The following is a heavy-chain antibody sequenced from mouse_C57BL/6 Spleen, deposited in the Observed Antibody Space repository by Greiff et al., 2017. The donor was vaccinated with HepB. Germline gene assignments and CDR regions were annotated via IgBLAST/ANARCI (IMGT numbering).Heavy chain of an antibody. CDR3: ARRGNSLYAMDY. CDR2: INPSTGGT. J-gene: IGHJ4*01. CDR1: GYSITGYY. Sequence: EVQLQQSGPELVKPGASVKISCKASGYSITGYYMNWVKQSPEKSLEWIGEINPSTGGTTYNQKFKAKATLTVEKSSSTAYMQLKSLTSEDSAVYYCARRGNSLYAMDYWGQGTSVTVSS. V-gene: IGHV1-42*01. D-gene: IGHD2-1*01.